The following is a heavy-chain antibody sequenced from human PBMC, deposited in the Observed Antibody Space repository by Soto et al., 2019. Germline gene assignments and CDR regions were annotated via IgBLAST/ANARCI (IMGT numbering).Heavy chain of an antibody. CDR1: GYTFTSYG. CDR2: ISAYNGNT. V-gene: IGHV1-18*04. CDR3: AREGDAVVVVGYFDY. D-gene: IGHD2-15*01. J-gene: IGHJ4*01. Sequence: QVQLVQSGAEVKKPGASVKVSCKASGYTFTSYGISWVRQAPGPGLELMGWISAYNGNTNYAQKLQGRAAMSPDPSTSPAYMELGGLSSECTSVYYGAREGDAVVVVGYFDYWVQGTLVTVSS.